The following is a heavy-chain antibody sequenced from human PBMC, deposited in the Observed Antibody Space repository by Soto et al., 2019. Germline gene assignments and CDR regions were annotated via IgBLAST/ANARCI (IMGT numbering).Heavy chain of an antibody. CDR3: AREEVVPAAFSYGMDV. Sequence: PSETLSLTCTVSGGSTSSYYWSWIRQPPGKGLEWIGYIYYSGSTNYNPSLKSRVTISVDTSKNQFSLKLSSMTAADTAVYYCAREEVVPAAFSYGMDVWGQGTTVTVSS. D-gene: IGHD2-2*01. V-gene: IGHV4-59*01. CDR2: IYYSGST. CDR1: GGSTSSYY. J-gene: IGHJ6*02.